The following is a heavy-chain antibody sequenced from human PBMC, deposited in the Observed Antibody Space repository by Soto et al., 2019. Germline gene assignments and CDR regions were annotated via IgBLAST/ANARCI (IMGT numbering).Heavy chain of an antibody. Sequence: QITLKESGPTLVKPTQTLTLTCTFSGFSLSTSGVGVGWIRQPPGKALEWLALIYWDDDKRYSPSLKSRLTITKDTSKNQVVLTMTNMDPVDTATYYCAHGSLYDSSGYYVTFDYWGQGTLVTVSS. J-gene: IGHJ4*02. V-gene: IGHV2-5*02. CDR1: GFSLSTSGVG. CDR3: AHGSLYDSSGYYVTFDY. CDR2: IYWDDDK. D-gene: IGHD3-22*01.